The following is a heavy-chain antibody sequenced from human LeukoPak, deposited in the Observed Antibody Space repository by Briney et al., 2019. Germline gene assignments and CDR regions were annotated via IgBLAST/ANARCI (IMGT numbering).Heavy chain of an antibody. J-gene: IGHJ4*02. D-gene: IGHD6-13*01. Sequence: ASVKVSCKASGGTFSSYAISWVRQAPGQGLEWMGEIILSLGTANYAQKFQGRVTITADESTSTAYMELSSLISEDTAVYYGARDLGRKTAADPQYYFDYWGQRTLVTVSS. V-gene: IGHV1-69*13. CDR2: IILSLGTA. CDR1: GGTFSSYA. CDR3: ARDLGRKTAADPQYYFDY.